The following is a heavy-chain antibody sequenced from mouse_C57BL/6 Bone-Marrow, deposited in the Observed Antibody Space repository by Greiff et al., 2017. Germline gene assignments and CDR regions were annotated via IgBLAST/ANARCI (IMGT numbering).Heavy chain of an antibody. D-gene: IGHD2-3*01. CDR1: GFTFSDYY. J-gene: IGHJ3*01. CDR2: ISNGGGSP. V-gene: IGHV5-12*01. Sequence: EVKVVESGGGLVQPGGSLKLSCAASGFTFSDYYMYWVRQTTEKRLEWVAYISNGGGSPYYPDTVKGRFTISRDNAKHTLYLQMSRLKSEDTAMYYCARYENPLVFAYWGQGTLVTVSA. CDR3: ARYENPLVFAY.